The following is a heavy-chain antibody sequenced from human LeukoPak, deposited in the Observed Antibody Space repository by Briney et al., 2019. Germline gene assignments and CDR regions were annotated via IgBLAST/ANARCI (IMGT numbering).Heavy chain of an antibody. V-gene: IGHV6-1*01. J-gene: IGHJ4*02. CDR2: TYYRSKRYN. D-gene: IGHD6-19*01. CDR1: GDSVSINSAG. CDR3: ARDQAVAGNYYFDY. Sequence: QTLSLTRAISGDSVSINSAGWNWIRQSPSRGLEWLGTTYYRSKRYNDYAVSVKCRISIDPDTSKNYFSMQLNSVTPEDTAVYYCARDQAVAGNYYFDYWGQGTLVTVSS.